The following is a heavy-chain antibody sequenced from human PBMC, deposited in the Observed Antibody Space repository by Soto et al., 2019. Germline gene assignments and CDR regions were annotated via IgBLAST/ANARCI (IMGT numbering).Heavy chain of an antibody. J-gene: IGHJ4*02. CDR2: VRGGGELT. Sequence: GGSLRLSCAASGFTFSNYAMSWVRQAPGKGLEWITSVRGGGELTYYADSVKGRFTICRDNCRNTISLQMHGLRAEDSAGYYCARDLRGAFAYWGQGTVVTVSS. CDR1: GFTFSNYA. V-gene: IGHV3-23*01. CDR3: ARDLRGAFAY. D-gene: IGHD1-26*01.